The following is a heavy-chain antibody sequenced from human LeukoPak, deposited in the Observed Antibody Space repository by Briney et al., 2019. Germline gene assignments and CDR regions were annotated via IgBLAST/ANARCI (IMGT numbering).Heavy chain of an antibody. CDR2: IKQHGSER. V-gene: IGHV3-7*03. CDR1: GFTFSDYW. D-gene: IGHD4-17*01. Sequence: GGSLRLSCAASGFTFSDYWMSWVRQAPGKGLEWVAHIKQHGSERYYADSVKGRFTISRDNAKSSLYLQMSSLRAEDTAVYYCARGHDYGDYVFDYWGQGTLVTVSS. J-gene: IGHJ4*02. CDR3: ARGHDYGDYVFDY.